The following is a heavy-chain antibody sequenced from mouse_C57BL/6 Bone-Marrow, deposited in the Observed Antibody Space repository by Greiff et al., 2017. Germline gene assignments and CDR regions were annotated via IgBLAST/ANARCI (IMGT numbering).Heavy chain of an antibody. CDR1: GYTFTDYN. D-gene: IGHD1-1*01. J-gene: IGHJ3*01. CDR2: INPNNGGT. V-gene: IGHV1-22*01. CDR3: ARDYCGSSPWFAY. Sequence: EVQLQQSGPELVKPGASVKMSCKASGYTFTDYNMHWVKQSHGKSLEWIGYINPNNGGTSYNQKFKGKATLTVNKSSSTAYMELRSLTSEDSAVYYCARDYCGSSPWFAYWGQGTLVTVSA.